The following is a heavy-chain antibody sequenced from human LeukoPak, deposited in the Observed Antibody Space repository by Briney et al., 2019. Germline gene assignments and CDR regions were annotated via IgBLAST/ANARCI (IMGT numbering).Heavy chain of an antibody. D-gene: IGHD2-2*01. J-gene: IGHJ3*02. V-gene: IGHV4-59*01. CDR1: GGSISSYY. CDR3: ARRLPAADDAFDI. CDR2: IYYSGST. Sequence: SETLSLTCTVSGGSISSYYWSWIRQPPGKGLEWIGYIYYSGSTNYNPSLKSRVTISVDTSKNQFSLKLSSVTAADTAVYYCARRLPAADDAFDIWGQGTMVTVSS.